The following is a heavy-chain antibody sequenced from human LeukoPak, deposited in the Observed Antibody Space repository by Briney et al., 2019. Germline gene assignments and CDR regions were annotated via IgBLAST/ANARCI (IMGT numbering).Heavy chain of an antibody. CDR1: GLTFSNYC. D-gene: IGHD1-26*01. Sequence: GGSLRLSCAASGLTFSNYCMSWVRQAPGKGLEWVGNINEDGSVKYYVDSVKGRFTISRDNAKNSLYLQMNSLRAEDTAVYYCARDLGASQHLSWFGPWGQGTLVTVSS. CDR2: INEDGSVK. V-gene: IGHV3-7*05. CDR3: ARDLGASQHLSWFGP. J-gene: IGHJ5*02.